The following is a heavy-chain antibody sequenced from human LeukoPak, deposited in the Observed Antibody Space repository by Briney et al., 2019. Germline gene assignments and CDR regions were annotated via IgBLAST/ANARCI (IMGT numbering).Heavy chain of an antibody. Sequence: SATLSLTCSVSGDSITSRNWWTWVRQTPEKGLGWIGEIFHTGSTNYNPSVEGRVTISIDKSKNQFSLMLTSVTAADTALYYCARGMWFDTLFSAFDVWGQGTMVSVSS. CDR2: IFHTGST. CDR1: GDSITSRNW. CDR3: ARGMWFDTLFSAFDV. V-gene: IGHV4-4*02. D-gene: IGHD3-10*01. J-gene: IGHJ3*01.